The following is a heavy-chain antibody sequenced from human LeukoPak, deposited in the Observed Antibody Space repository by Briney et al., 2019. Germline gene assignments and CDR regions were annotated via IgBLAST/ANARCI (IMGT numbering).Heavy chain of an antibody. Sequence: GGSLRLSCGASEFNVNDYYMSWVRQAPGKGLEWISDIGGSDSIVAYAGSVEGRFTISRDIAKNSLFLQMNSLRADDPAVYYCARELVAGTFDHWGQGILVTVSS. CDR3: ARELVAGTFDH. CDR1: EFNVNDYY. V-gene: IGHV3-11*01. CDR2: IGGSDSIV. D-gene: IGHD1-7*01. J-gene: IGHJ4*02.